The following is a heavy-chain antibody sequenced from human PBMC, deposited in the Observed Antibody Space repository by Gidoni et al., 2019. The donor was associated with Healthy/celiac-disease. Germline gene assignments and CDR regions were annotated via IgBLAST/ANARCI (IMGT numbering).Heavy chain of an antibody. J-gene: IGHJ4*02. CDR1: GFPFSSYG. CDR2: ISYDGSNK. Sequence: QVQLVESGGGVVQPGRSLSLSCAASGFPFSSYGMHWVRQAPGKGLEWVAVISYDGSNKYYADSVKGRFTISRDNSKNTLYLQMNSLRAEDTAVYYCAKDRIAVAGTGLLDYWGQGTLVTVSS. CDR3: AKDRIAVAGTGLLDY. V-gene: IGHV3-30*18. D-gene: IGHD6-19*01.